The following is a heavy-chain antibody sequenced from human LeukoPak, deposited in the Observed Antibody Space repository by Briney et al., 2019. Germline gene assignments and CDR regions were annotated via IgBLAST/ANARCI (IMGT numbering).Heavy chain of an antibody. J-gene: IGHJ3*02. CDR2: ISSSSSYT. CDR1: GFTFSDYY. V-gene: IGHV3-11*06. CDR3: ARPPYSSSIDAFDI. Sequence: GSLRLSCAASGFTFSDYYMSWIRQAPGKGLEWVSYISSSSSYTNYADSVKGRFTISRDNAKNSLYLQMNSLRAEDTAVYYCARPPYSSSIDAFDIWGQGTMVTVSS. D-gene: IGHD6-13*01.